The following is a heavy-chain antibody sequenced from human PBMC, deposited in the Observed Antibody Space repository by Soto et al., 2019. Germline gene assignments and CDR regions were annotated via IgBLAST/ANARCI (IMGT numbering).Heavy chain of an antibody. CDR2: INAGNGNT. CDR3: ARGWTGYSYYYGMDV. Sequence: QVQLVQSGAEVKKPGASVKVSCKASGYTFTSYAMHWVRQAPGQRLEWMGWINAGNGNTKYSQKFQGRVTITRDTSASTAYMELSSLRSEDTAVYYCARGWTGYSYYYGMDVWGQGTTVTVSS. V-gene: IGHV1-3*01. J-gene: IGHJ6*02. CDR1: GYTFTSYA. D-gene: IGHD3-9*01.